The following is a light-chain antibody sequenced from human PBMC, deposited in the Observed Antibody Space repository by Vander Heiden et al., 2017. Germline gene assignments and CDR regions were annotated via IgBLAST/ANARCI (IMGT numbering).Light chain of an antibody. CDR1: QSVSSN. V-gene: IGKV3-15*01. Sequence: VMTQSPATLSVSPGERATLSCRASQSVSSNLAWYQQKPGQAPRLLIYGASTRATGIPARFSGSGSATEFTLTISSLQSEDFAVYYCQQYNNWTFGQGTKVEIK. CDR2: GAS. J-gene: IGKJ1*01. CDR3: QQYNNWT.